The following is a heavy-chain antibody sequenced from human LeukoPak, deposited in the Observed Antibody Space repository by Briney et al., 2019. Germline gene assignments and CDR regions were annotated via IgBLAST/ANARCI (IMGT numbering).Heavy chain of an antibody. CDR2: INHSGST. J-gene: IGHJ4*02. CDR1: GGSFSGYY. D-gene: IGHD2-2*01. V-gene: IGHV4-34*01. CDR3: ARVSAGTSYPTYDY. Sequence: PSETLSLTCAVYGGSFSGYYWSWIRQPPGKGLEWIGEINHSGSTNYNPSLKSRVTISVDTSKNQFSLKLSSVTAADTAVYYCARVSAGTSYPTYDYWGQGTLVTVSS.